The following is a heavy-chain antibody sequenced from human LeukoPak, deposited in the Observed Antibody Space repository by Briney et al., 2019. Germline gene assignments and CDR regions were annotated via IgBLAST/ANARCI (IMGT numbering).Heavy chain of an antibody. D-gene: IGHD2-2*01. CDR1: GFTFSSYA. J-gene: IGHJ6*02. V-gene: IGHV3-23*01. CDR3: AQGGVVPAFYYYYGMDV. CDR2: ISGSGGST. Sequence: GGSLRLSCAAPGFTFSSYAMSWVRQAPGKGLEWVSAISGSGGSTYYADSVKGRFTISRDNSKNTLYLQVNSLRAEDTAVYYCAQGGVVPAFYYYYGMDVWGQGTTVTVSS.